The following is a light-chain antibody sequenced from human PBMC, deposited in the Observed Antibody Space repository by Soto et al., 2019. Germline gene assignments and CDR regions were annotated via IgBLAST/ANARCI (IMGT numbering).Light chain of an antibody. CDR1: QAIASY. V-gene: IGKV1-9*01. Sequence: DIQLTQSPSFLSASVGDRVTITCRASQAIASYLAWYQQKPGKAPNLLIYAASTLQSGVPSRFSGSGSGTELTLTISSLQPEDFATYYCQQLNSYPLTFGGGTKVEIK. CDR2: AAS. J-gene: IGKJ4*01. CDR3: QQLNSYPLT.